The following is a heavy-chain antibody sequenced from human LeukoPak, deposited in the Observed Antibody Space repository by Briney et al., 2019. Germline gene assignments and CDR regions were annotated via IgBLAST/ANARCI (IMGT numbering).Heavy chain of an antibody. CDR1: GGSISSYY. V-gene: IGHV4-59*01. CDR3: ARDRDYSSGWNPYWYFDL. J-gene: IGHJ2*01. CDR2: IYYSGST. D-gene: IGHD6-19*01. Sequence: SETLSLTCTVSGGSISSYYWSWIRQPPGKGLEWIGYIYYSGSTNYNPSLKSRVTISVDTSKNQFSLKLSSVNAADTAVYYCARDRDYSSGWNPYWYFDLWGRGTLVTVSS.